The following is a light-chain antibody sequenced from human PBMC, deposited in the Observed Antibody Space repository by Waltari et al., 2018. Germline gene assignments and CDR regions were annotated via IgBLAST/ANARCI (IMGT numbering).Light chain of an antibody. CDR1: NSNIGNNY. V-gene: IGLV1-51*02. CDR2: EDK. J-gene: IGLJ2*01. CDR3: GTWENTLNVMV. Sequence: QSLLTQPPSVSAPPGQKVTISCSGHNSNIGNNYVAWHQQFPGTIPKLIIYEDKKRPTALPVLFFGSTSCTSATLDSTGLHSGDEADYYCGTWENTLNVMVFGGGTRLTVL.